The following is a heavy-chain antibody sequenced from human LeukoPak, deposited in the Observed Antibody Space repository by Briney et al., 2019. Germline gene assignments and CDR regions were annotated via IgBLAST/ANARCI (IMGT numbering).Heavy chain of an antibody. CDR3: AKDQLTYYFDSSGYYPLAY. Sequence: GGSLRLSCAASGFTFSSYWMHWVRQAPGRGLVWVSRIKSDGSNTNYADSVKGRFTISRDNAKNTLHLQMNSLRAEDTAVYYCAKDQLTYYFDSSGYYPLAYWGQGTLVTVSS. CDR2: IKSDGSNT. J-gene: IGHJ4*02. V-gene: IGHV3-74*01. D-gene: IGHD3-22*01. CDR1: GFTFSSYW.